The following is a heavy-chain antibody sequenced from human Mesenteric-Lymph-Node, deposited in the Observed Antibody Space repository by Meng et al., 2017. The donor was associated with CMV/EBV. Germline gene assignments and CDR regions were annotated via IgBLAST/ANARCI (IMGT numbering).Heavy chain of an antibody. Sequence: ASVKVSCKASGYTFTGYYMHWVRQAPGQGLEWMGWINPNSGGTNYAQKFQGRVTMTRDTSISTAYMELSRLRSDDTAVYYCARGKFYHDSSGYFEQWGQGTLVTVSS. J-gene: IGHJ4*02. V-gene: IGHV1-2*02. CDR2: INPNSGGT. D-gene: IGHD3-22*01. CDR3: ARGKFYHDSSGYFEQ. CDR1: GYTFTGYY.